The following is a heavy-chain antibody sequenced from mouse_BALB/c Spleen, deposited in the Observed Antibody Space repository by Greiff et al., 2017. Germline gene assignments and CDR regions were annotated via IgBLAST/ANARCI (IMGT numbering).Heavy chain of an antibody. CDR2: ISYSGST. J-gene: IGHJ4*01. D-gene: IGHD2-14*01. Sequence: VQLKESGPSLVKPSQTLSLTCSVTGDSITRGYWNWIRKFPGNKLEYMGYISYSGSTYYNPSLKSRISITRDTSKNQYYLQLNSVTTEDTATYYCASAENYRGAMDYWGQGTSVTVAS. CDR3: ASAENYRGAMDY. V-gene: IGHV3-8*02. CDR1: GDSITRGY.